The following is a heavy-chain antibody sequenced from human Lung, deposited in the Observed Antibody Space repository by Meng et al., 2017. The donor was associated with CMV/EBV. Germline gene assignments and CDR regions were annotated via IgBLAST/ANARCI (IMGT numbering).Heavy chain of an antibody. V-gene: IGHV3-49*04. D-gene: IGHD2-2*01. CDR3: TRGGTSAMRDGMDV. CDR1: GFIFGDYL. CDR2: IRKNGYGGTT. Sequence: GESLKISCTASGFIFGDYLMGWVRQAPGKGPEWAGVIRKNGYGGTTEYAASVKGRSTISRDDSKSIAYLQMNSLKIEDTAVYYCTRGGTSAMRDGMDVWGQGTTVTVSS. J-gene: IGHJ6*02.